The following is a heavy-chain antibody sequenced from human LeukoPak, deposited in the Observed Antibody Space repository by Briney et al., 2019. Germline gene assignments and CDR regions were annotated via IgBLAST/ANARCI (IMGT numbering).Heavy chain of an antibody. Sequence: SVKVSCKASGGTFSRYAISWVRQAPGQGLEWMGGISPIFGTVNYAQKFQGRVTITADESTSTAYMEVSSLRSEDTAVYYCARDHIGLRLSDYWGQGTLVTVSS. CDR1: GGTFSRYA. J-gene: IGHJ4*02. V-gene: IGHV1-69*13. CDR3: ARDHIGLRLSDY. CDR2: ISPIFGTV. D-gene: IGHD5-12*01.